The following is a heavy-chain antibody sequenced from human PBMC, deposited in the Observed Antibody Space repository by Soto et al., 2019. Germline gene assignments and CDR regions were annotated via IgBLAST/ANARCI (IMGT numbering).Heavy chain of an antibody. CDR3: ARQAAAATSYGMDV. J-gene: IGHJ6*02. V-gene: IGHV4-4*02. D-gene: IGHD2-15*01. CDR1: GGSISSSNW. Sequence: PSETLSLTCAVSGGSISSSNWWSWVRQPPGKGLEWIGEIYHSGSTNYNPSLKSRVTISVDKSKNQFSLKLSSVTAADTAVYYCARQAAAATSYGMDVWGQGTTVTVSS. CDR2: IYHSGST.